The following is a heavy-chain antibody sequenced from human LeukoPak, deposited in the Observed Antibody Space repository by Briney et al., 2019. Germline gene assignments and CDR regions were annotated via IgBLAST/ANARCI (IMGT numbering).Heavy chain of an antibody. Sequence: NPSETLSLTCTVSGGSISSYYWSWIRQPPGKGLEWIGYIYYSGSTNYNPSLKSRVTISVDTSKNQFSLKLSSVTAADTAVYYCARGPSGYYSYFDYWGQGTLVTVSS. D-gene: IGHD3-22*01. V-gene: IGHV4-59*12. CDR2: IYYSGST. CDR1: GGSISSYY. CDR3: ARGPSGYYSYFDY. J-gene: IGHJ4*02.